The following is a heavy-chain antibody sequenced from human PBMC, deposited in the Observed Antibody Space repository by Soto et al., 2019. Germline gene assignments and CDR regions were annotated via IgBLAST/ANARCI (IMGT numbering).Heavy chain of an antibody. J-gene: IGHJ4*02. V-gene: IGHV3-33*01. D-gene: IGHD4-17*01. CDR2: IWYDGNDK. CDR1: GFTFSGFG. Sequence: QVQLVESGGGVVQPGGSLRLSCAASGFTFSGFGMHWVRQAPGKGLEWVAVIWYDGNDKYYADSVKGRFSVSRDNSKKALYLQMNSLRAEDPAVYYCARGRGRDYGGNSGYFDYWGQGSLVTVSS. CDR3: ARGRGRDYGGNSGYFDY.